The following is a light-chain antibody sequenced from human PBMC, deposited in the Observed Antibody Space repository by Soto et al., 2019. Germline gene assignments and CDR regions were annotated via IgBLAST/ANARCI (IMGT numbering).Light chain of an antibody. Sequence: EIVMTQSPATLSVSPGERATLSCRASQTVSSDYLVWYQQKPGQAPRLLMYFASNRATGIPPRFSGSGSGTDFTLTIDSLEPEDFAVYYCQQRSAWPWTFGQGTKV. V-gene: IGKV3-11*01. CDR3: QQRSAWPWT. J-gene: IGKJ1*01. CDR1: QTVSSDY. CDR2: FAS.